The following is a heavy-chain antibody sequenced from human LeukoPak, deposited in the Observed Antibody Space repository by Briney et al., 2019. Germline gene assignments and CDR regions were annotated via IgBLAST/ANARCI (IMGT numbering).Heavy chain of an antibody. CDR2: FDPEDGGT. D-gene: IGHD4-23*01. CDR1: GYTLTELS. CDR3: AIGAYGGNPNDY. J-gene: IGHJ4*02. Sequence: ASVKVSCKVSGYTLTELSMHWVRQAPGKGLEWMGGFDPEDGGTIYAQKFQGRVTMTEDTSTDTAYMELSSLRSEDTAVYYCAIGAYGGNPNDYWGQGTLVTVSS. V-gene: IGHV1-24*01.